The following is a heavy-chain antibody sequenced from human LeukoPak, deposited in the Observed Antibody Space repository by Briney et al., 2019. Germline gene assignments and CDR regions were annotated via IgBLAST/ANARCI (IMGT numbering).Heavy chain of an antibody. CDR1: GYTFTNYF. Sequence: GASLKVSCKASGYTFTNYFIHWVRQAPGQGRQWVGVISLIDGDTNYAQNFQGRVTLTRDMSTSTVYMEVNSLRSEDTAVYYCARELIAGYFFDYWGQGTLVTVSS. D-gene: IGHD3-16*01. J-gene: IGHJ4*02. CDR3: ARELIAGYFFDY. CDR2: ISLIDGDT. V-gene: IGHV1-46*01.